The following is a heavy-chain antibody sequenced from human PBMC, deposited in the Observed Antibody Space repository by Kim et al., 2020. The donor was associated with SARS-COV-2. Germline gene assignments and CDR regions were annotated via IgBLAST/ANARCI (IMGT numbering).Heavy chain of an antibody. Sequence: GGSLRHSCVASGFNFSSHGMHWVRQAPGKGLECVAAIWYDGRNKYSADTVKGRFTISRDNSKNTLYLQMNSLRAEDTAVYYCARDRKKYAAAGLDVWGQGTTVTVSS. CDR2: IWYDGRNK. CDR3: ARDRKKYAAAGLDV. CDR1: GFNFSSHG. J-gene: IGHJ6*02. V-gene: IGHV3-33*01. D-gene: IGHD6-25*01.